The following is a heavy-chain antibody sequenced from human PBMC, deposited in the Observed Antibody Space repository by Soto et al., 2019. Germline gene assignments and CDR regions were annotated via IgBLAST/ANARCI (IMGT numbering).Heavy chain of an antibody. CDR1: GGSISSGGYY. CDR3: ARDSVDTAMVIDY. CDR2: IYYSGST. V-gene: IGHV4-31*03. Sequence: PSETLSLTCTVSGGSISSGGYYWSWIRQHPGKGLEWIGYIYYSGSTYYNPSLKSRVTISVDTSKNQFSLKLSSVTAADTAVYYCARDSVDTAMVIDYWGQGTLVTVSS. D-gene: IGHD5-18*01. J-gene: IGHJ4*02.